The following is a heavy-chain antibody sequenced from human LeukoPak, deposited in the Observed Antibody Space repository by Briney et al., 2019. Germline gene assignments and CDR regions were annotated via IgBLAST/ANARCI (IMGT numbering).Heavy chain of an antibody. V-gene: IGHV4-31*03. D-gene: IGHD3-3*01. J-gene: IGHJ4*02. Sequence: PSETLSLTCTVSGASIRSGDYYWSWIRQHPGKGLEWIGYIYYSGSTYYNPSLKSRVTISVDTSKNQFSLKLSSVTAADTAVYYCARVTSYYDFWSGYYRGGYYFDYWGQGTLVTVSS. CDR3: ARVTSYYDFWSGYYRGGYYFDY. CDR1: GASIRSGDYY. CDR2: IYYSGST.